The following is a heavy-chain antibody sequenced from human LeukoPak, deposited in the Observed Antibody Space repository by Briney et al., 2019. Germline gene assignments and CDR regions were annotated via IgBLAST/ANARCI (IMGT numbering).Heavy chain of an antibody. Sequence: GASVKVSCKASGYTFTSYYMHWVRQAPGQGLEGMGIINPSGGSTTYAQKFQGRVTMTRDMSTGTVDMELSSLRSEDTAVYYCARGGHGTSIAVAGTVDYWGQGTLVTVSS. V-gene: IGHV1-46*01. CDR2: INPSGGST. D-gene: IGHD6-19*01. CDR1: GYTFTSYY. CDR3: ARGGHGTSIAVAGTVDY. J-gene: IGHJ4*02.